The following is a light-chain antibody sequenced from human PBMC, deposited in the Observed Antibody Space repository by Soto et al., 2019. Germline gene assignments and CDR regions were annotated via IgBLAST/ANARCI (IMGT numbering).Light chain of an antibody. J-gene: IGKJ1*01. CDR3: QQYDNLPPTWT. CDR2: DAS. Sequence: EIQLTQSPSSLSASVGNRVTISCQASQDIATYLNWYQQKPGKAPNLLIYDASNLETGVPSRFSGGGSGTHFTVTISNLQPEDIATSYGQQYDNLPPTWTFGQGTKVDIK. V-gene: IGKV1-33*01. CDR1: QDIATY.